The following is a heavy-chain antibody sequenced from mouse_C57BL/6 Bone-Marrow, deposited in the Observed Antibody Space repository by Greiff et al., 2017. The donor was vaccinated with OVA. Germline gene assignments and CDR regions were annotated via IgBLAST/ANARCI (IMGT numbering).Heavy chain of an antibody. V-gene: IGHV1-59*01. CDR2: IDPSDSYT. Sequence: VQLQQPGAELVRPGTSVKLSCKASGYTFTSYWMHWVKQRPGQGLEWIGVIDPSDSYTNYNQKFKGKATLTVDTSSSTAYMQLSSLTSEDSAVYYCARGGDYYGSSAYWGQGTLVTVSA. CDR3: ARGGDYYGSSAY. CDR1: GYTFTSYW. D-gene: IGHD1-1*01. J-gene: IGHJ3*01.